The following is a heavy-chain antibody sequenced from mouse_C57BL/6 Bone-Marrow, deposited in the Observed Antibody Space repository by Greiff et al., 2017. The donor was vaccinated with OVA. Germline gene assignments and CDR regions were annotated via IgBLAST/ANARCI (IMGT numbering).Heavy chain of an antibody. Sequence: QVQLQQPGAELVRPGTSVKLSCKASGYTFTSYWMHWVKQRPGQGLEWIGVIDPSDSYTNYNQKFKGKATFTVDTSSSTAYMQLSSLTSEDSAVDYCFYGSRGRYYFDYWGQGTTLTVSS. V-gene: IGHV1-59*01. CDR2: IDPSDSYT. D-gene: IGHD1-1*01. CDR1: GYTFTSYW. CDR3: FYGSRGRYYFDY. J-gene: IGHJ2*01.